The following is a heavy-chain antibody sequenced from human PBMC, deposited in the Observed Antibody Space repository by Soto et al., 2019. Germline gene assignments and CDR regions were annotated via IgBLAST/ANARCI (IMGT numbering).Heavy chain of an antibody. CDR3: ARVGSGYDSVSHHYYYYGMDV. D-gene: IGHD5-12*01. J-gene: IGHJ6*02. CDR2: INPNSGGT. V-gene: IGHV1-2*02. Sequence: QVQLVQSGAEVKKPGASVKVSCKASGYTFTGYYMHWVRQAPGQGLEWMGWINPNSGGTNYAQKFQGGVTMTRDTSISTAYMELSRLRSDDTAVYYCARVGSGYDSVSHHYYYYGMDVWGQGTTVTVSS. CDR1: GYTFTGYY.